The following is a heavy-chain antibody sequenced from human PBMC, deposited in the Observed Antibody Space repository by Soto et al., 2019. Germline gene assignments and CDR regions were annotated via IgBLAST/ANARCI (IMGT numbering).Heavy chain of an antibody. Sequence: PGGSLRLSCAASGFTFSSYSMNWVRQAPGKGLEWVSYISSSSSTIYYADSVKGRFTISRDNAKNSLYLQMNSLRAEDTAVYYCARDLGHSYAHGFDYWGQGTLVTVSS. J-gene: IGHJ4*02. CDR1: GFTFSSYS. D-gene: IGHD5-18*01. V-gene: IGHV3-48*04. CDR2: ISSSSSTI. CDR3: ARDLGHSYAHGFDY.